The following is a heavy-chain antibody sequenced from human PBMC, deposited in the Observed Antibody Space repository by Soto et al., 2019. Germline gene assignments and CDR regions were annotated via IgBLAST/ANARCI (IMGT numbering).Heavy chain of an antibody. Sequence: NPSETLSLTCAVSGASIGSGGWWSWVRQPPGKGLEWIAEIFHDGNTNYSPSLKSRVTISVDKSQNQFSLNVYSVTAADTAVYYCARQAVAATDFDYWGQGTLVTVSS. D-gene: IGHD2-15*01. CDR1: GASIGSGGW. CDR3: ARQAVAATDFDY. J-gene: IGHJ4*02. V-gene: IGHV4-4*02. CDR2: IFHDGNT.